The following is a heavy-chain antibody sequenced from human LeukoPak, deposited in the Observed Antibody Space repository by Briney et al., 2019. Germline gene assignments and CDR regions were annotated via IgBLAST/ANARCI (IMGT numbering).Heavy chain of an antibody. J-gene: IGHJ5*02. D-gene: IGHD2-2*01. CDR1: AGPISSYY. CDR3: ARGQVPAARGYNWFDP. CDR2: INARGDT. V-gene: IGHV4-34*01. Sequence: PSDTLSLTCTVSAGPISSYYWSWIRQPPGKRLQRIGEINARGDTSYNPAVKSRVTISVDTSKKQFSLRLTSMIAADTALYYCARGQVPAARGYNWFDPCGQGTLVTVSS.